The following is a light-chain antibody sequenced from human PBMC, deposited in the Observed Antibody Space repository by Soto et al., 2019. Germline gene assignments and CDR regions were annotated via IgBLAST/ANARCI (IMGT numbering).Light chain of an antibody. V-gene: IGLV2-23*01. CDR3: CSYAGSSTFV. J-gene: IGLJ2*01. Sequence: QSALTQPASVSGSPGQSIANSCTGTSSDVGSYNLVSWYQQHPGKAPKLMIYAGSKRPSGVSDRFSGSKSDNTASLTISGLQAGDEADYYCCSYAGSSTFVFGGGTKLTVL. CDR2: AGS. CDR1: SSDVGSYNL.